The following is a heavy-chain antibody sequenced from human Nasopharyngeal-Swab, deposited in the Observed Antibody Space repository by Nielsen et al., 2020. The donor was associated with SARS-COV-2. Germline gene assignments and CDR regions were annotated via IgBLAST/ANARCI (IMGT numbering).Heavy chain of an antibody. D-gene: IGHD3-22*01. CDR3: ARGSYYYDSSGYYDY. V-gene: IGHV3-21*01. Sequence: GGSLRLSCAASGFTFSSYSMNWVRQAPGKGMEWVSSISSSSSYIYYADSVKGRFTISRDNAKNSLYLQMNSLRAEDTAVYYRARGSYYYDSSGYYDYWGQGTLVTVSS. CDR1: GFTFSSYS. J-gene: IGHJ4*02. CDR2: ISSSSSYI.